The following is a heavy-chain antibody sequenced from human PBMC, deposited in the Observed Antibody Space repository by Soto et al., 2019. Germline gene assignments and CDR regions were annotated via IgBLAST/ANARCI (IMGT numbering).Heavy chain of an antibody. Sequence: SETLSLTCTVSGGSISSYYWSWIRQPPGKGLEWIGYIYYSGSTNYNPSLKSRVTISVDTSKNQFSLKLSSVTAADTAVYYCAREPILSYFDYWGQGTLVTVSS. J-gene: IGHJ4*02. CDR1: GGSISSYY. CDR2: IYYSGST. CDR3: AREPILSYFDY. V-gene: IGHV4-59*01. D-gene: IGHD2-8*02.